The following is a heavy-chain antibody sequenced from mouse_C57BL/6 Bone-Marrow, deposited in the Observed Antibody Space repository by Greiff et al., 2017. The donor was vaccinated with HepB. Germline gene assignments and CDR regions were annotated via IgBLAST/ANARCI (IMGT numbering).Heavy chain of an antibody. CDR2: INPYNGGT. CDR1: GYTFTDYY. CDR3: ARGVITTVVARYFDV. D-gene: IGHD1-1*01. Sequence: EVQLQQSGPVLVKPGASVKMSCKASGYTFTDYYMNWVKQSHGKGLEWIGVINPYNGGTSYNQKFKGKATLTVDKSSSTAYMELNSLTSEDSAVYYCARGVITTVVARYFDVWGTGTTVTVSS. V-gene: IGHV1-19*01. J-gene: IGHJ1*03.